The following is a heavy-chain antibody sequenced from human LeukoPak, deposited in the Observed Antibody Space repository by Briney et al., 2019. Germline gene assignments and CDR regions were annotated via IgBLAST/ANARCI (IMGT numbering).Heavy chain of an antibody. V-gene: IGHV1-46*01. J-gene: IGHJ6*03. CDR1: GYTFTTDY. CDR2: INPSGGST. D-gene: IGHD3-10*01. Sequence: ASVKVSCTASGYTFTTDYIHWVRQAPGQGLEWMGIINPSGGSTTYAQKFQGRVIMTGDTSTSTVYMELRSLRSEDTAVYYCARARGSGSYYGHDYYYYYYMDVWGQGTTVTV. CDR3: ARARGSGSYYGHDYYYYYYMDV.